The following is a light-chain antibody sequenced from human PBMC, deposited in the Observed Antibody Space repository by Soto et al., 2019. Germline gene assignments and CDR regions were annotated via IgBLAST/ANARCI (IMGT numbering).Light chain of an antibody. CDR2: EVS. Sequence: QSVLTQPPSASGSPGQSVTISCTGTSSDVGGYNYVSWYQQHPGKAPKLMIYEVSKRPSGVPDRFSGSKSGNTASLTVSGLQAEDEADYYCSSYAGRNNFVFGNG. J-gene: IGLJ1*01. CDR1: SSDVGGYNY. V-gene: IGLV2-8*01. CDR3: SSYAGRNNFV.